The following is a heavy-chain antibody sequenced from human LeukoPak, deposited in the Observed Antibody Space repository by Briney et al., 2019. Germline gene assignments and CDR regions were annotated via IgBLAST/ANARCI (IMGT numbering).Heavy chain of an antibody. CDR2: INPNSGGT. D-gene: IGHD4-23*01. J-gene: IGHJ4*02. CDR1: GYAFATYG. CDR3: ARAQTDYGGNSGALRY. V-gene: IGHV1-2*06. Sequence: ASVKVSCKAFGYAFATYGISWVRQAPGQGLDWMGRINPNSGGTNYAQKFQGRVTMTRDTSISTAYMELSRLRSDDTAVYYCARAQTDYGGNSGALRYWGQGTLVTVSS.